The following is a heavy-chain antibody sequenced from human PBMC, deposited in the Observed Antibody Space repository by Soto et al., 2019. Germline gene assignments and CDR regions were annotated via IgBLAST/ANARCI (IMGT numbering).Heavy chain of an antibody. J-gene: IGHJ4*02. D-gene: IGHD3-3*01. CDR3: AKDTEWRALHKTFDY. CDR1: GFTFSSYG. Sequence: QVQLVESGGGVVQPGRSLRLSCATSGFTFSSYGMHWVRQAPGKGLEWVAVISHYGSNNYYADSVKGRFTISRDNSKNTLDLQMNSLRAEDTGVYYCAKDTEWRALHKTFDYWGQGTLVTVSS. CDR2: ISHYGSNN. V-gene: IGHV3-30*18.